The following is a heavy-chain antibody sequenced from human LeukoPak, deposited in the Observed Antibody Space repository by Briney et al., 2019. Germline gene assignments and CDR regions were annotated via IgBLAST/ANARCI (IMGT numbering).Heavy chain of an antibody. V-gene: IGHV4-39*01. CDR2: IYYSGST. Sequence: PSETLSLTCTVSGGSISSSNYYRGWIRQPPGKGLEWIGSIYYSGSTYYNPSLKSRVTISVDTSRNQFSLTLSSVTAADTAVYYCARRRIVATIDYWGQGTLVTVSS. CDR3: ARRRIVATIDY. CDR1: GGSISSSNYY. J-gene: IGHJ4*02. D-gene: IGHD5-12*01.